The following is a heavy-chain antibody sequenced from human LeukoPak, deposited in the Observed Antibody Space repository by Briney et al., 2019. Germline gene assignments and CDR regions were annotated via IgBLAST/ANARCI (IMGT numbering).Heavy chain of an antibody. V-gene: IGHV5-10-1*01. J-gene: IGHJ4*02. CDR1: GYSFTTYW. Sequence: GESLKISCKGSGYSFTTYWITWVRQMPGKGLEWMGRIDPSDSSTNYSPSFQGRVSMSADKSINTAYLQWSSLKAPDTAFYYCARRRAYSSSWYANRYYFDYWGQGTLVTVSA. D-gene: IGHD6-13*01. CDR2: IDPSDSST. CDR3: ARRRAYSSSWYANRYYFDY.